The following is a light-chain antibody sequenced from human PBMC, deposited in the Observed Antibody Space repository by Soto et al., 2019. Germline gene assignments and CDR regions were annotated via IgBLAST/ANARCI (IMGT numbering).Light chain of an antibody. CDR2: DAS. V-gene: IGKV1-33*01. CDR1: DDIINS. J-gene: IGKJ4*01. CDR3: QQYDILPIT. Sequence: DIQVTQSPASLSASVGDRVTITCQASDDIINSLNWYQQKPGKAPKLLIHDASILQTGVPSRFSGGGSGTDFTFTITSLQPEDIATYYCQQYDILPITFGGGTKVDIK.